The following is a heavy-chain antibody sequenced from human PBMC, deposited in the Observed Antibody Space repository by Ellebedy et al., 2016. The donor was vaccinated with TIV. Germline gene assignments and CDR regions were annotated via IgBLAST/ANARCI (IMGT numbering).Heavy chain of an antibody. V-gene: IGHV5-51*01. CDR1: GYSFASHW. J-gene: IGHJ6*02. CDR2: IYPGDSDT. CDR3: ARLVPQRIPPYFYGMDV. Sequence: GESLKISCQGSGYSFASHWIAWVRHMPGKGLEWMGAIYPGDSDTRYNLSFEGQVTMSDDKSIFTAYLQWSSLKASDTATYFCARLVPQRIPPYFYGMDVWGQGTTVTVSS. D-gene: IGHD2-2*01.